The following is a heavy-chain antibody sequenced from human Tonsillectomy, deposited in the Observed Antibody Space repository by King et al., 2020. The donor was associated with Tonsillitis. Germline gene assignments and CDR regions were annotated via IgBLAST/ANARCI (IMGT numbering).Heavy chain of an antibody. CDR1: GYTFTSYY. CDR3: ARDNHAWSFDF. J-gene: IGHJ4*02. V-gene: IGHV1-46*01. D-gene: IGHD2-2*01. CDR2: IHPSGGST. Sequence: VQLVESGAEVKKPGASVKVSCTASGYTFTSYYIHCVRQAPGQGLEWVGRIHPSGGSTIYAQKFQGRVTMTRDTSTSTVYMELSSLRSDDTAVYYCARDNHAWSFDFWGQGTLVTVSP.